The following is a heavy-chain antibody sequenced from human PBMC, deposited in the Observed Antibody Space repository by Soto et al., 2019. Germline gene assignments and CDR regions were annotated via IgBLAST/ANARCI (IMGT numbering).Heavy chain of an antibody. D-gene: IGHD1-7*01. V-gene: IGHV3-23*01. CDR1: GFTFSTYA. CDR2: ISANGQGI. Sequence: PGGSLRLSCAASGFTFSTYALSWVRQAPGKGLEWVSAISANGQGIYYAGSVRCRFTISRDNSKNTIFLHMDSLRAEDTAVYYCAKDRNYPRDQFHYWGQGTLVTVSS. J-gene: IGHJ4*02. CDR3: AKDRNYPRDQFHY.